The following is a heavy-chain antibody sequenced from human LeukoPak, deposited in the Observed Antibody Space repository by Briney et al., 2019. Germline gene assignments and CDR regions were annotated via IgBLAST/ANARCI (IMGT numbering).Heavy chain of an antibody. CDR3: ATSSAYDKDLDY. V-gene: IGHV5-51*01. CDR2: IHPRDSNT. J-gene: IGHJ4*02. D-gene: IGHD5-12*01. Sequence: GESLKISCEASGYSFSNYWIGWVRQMPGKGLEWMGVIHPRDSNTRYSPSFQGQVTISADKSIRTAFLQWGSLKASDTAIYYCATSSAYDKDLDYWGQGTLVTVSS. CDR1: GYSFSNYW.